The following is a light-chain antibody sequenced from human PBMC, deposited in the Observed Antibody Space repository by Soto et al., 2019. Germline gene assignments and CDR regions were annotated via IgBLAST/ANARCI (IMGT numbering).Light chain of an antibody. CDR2: QVS. Sequence: DAVLTQSPLSLPVTLGQPAAISCRSSQSLVHSDGKAYLIWFQQRPGPSPRRLIYQVSRRDAGVPDRFSGSGSGTDFTLIISRVEAEDVGVYYCMQGTHWPWTFGQGTKVEIK. CDR3: MQGTHWPWT. CDR1: QSLVHSDGKAY. V-gene: IGKV2-30*02. J-gene: IGKJ1*01.